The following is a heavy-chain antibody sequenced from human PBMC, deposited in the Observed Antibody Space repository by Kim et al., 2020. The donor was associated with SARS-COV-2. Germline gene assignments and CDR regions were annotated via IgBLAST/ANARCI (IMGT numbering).Heavy chain of an antibody. D-gene: IGHD1-26*01. Sequence: ASVKVSCTASGSTITSYYIHWVRQAPGQRLEWMGLITPSGGSTSYAQKFQGRVTMTRDRATSTFYMELSSLRSEDTAMYYCVTGYSNSWFNPLHYWGQGT. J-gene: IGHJ4*02. CDR3: VTGYSNSWFNPLHY. CDR2: ITPSGGST. CDR1: GSTITSYY. V-gene: IGHV1-46*01.